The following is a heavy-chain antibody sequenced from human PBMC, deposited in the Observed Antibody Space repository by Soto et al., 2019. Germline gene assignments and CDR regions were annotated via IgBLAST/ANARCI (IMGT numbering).Heavy chain of an antibody. CDR1: GFTFSSYA. J-gene: IGHJ4*02. CDR2: ISSNGGST. CDR3: VKVSTYADLFFDY. V-gene: IGHV3-64D*06. Sequence: GGSLRLSCSASGFTFSSYAMHWVRQAPGKGLEYVSAISSNGGSTYYADSVKGRFTISRDNSKNTLYLQMSSLRAEDTAVYYCVKVSTYADLFFDYWRQGTLVTISS. D-gene: IGHD4-17*01.